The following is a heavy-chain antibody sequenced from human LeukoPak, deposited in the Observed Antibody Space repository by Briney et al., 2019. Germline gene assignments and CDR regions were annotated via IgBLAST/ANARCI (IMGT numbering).Heavy chain of an antibody. CDR1: GYSISSGYY. CDR3: ARDLASCAGDCYSDGFDY. J-gene: IGHJ4*02. V-gene: IGHV4-38-2*02. CDR2: IYHGGST. Sequence: SETLSLTCTVSGYSISSGYYWGWIRQSPGKGLEWIGSIYHGGSTYYNPSLRSRVIVSVDTSKNHFSLKMSSVTAADTAVYYCARDLASCAGDCYSDGFDYWGQGALVTVSS. D-gene: IGHD2-21*02.